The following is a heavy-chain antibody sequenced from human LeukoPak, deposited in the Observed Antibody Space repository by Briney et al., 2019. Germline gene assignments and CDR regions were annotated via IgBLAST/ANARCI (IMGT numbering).Heavy chain of an antibody. CDR3: ARGVVTGTLYYYYYMDV. D-gene: IGHD1-20*01. CDR2: VNPNSGNT. J-gene: IGHJ6*03. CDR1: GYTFTSYD. Sequence: ASVKVSCKASGYTFTSYDIDWVRQATGQGLEWMGWVNPNSGNTGYAQKFQGRVTMTRNTSISTAYMELSSLRSEDTAVYYCARGVVTGTLYYYYYMDVWGKGTTVTVSS. V-gene: IGHV1-8*01.